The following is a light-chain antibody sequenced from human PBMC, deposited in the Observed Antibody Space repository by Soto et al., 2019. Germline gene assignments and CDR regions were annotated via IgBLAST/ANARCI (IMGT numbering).Light chain of an antibody. J-gene: IGLJ1*01. Sequence: QSALTQPASVSGSPGQSITISCTGTSSDVGGYNYVSWYQQHPGKAPKLMIYDVSNRPSGVSNRFSGSKSGNTASLTISGLQVEKGSYCYRGSYRRSSSFYFCGGGT. CDR3: GSYRRSSSFYF. V-gene: IGLV2-14*01. CDR2: DVS. CDR1: SSDVGGYNY.